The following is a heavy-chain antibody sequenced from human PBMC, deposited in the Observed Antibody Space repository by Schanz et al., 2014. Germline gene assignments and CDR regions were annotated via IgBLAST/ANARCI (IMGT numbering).Heavy chain of an antibody. Sequence: VQLVESGGGVVQPGRSLRLSCAASGFTFSSYGMHWVRQAPGKGLEWLSYISRDGTTSYYADSVKGRFTISRDNAKGSVYLQMNSLRAEDTAVYYCARGHYGLDVWGPGTSVTVSS. J-gene: IGHJ6*02. CDR1: GFTFSSYG. D-gene: IGHD3-10*01. CDR3: ARGHYGLDV. CDR2: ISRDGTTS. V-gene: IGHV3-48*04.